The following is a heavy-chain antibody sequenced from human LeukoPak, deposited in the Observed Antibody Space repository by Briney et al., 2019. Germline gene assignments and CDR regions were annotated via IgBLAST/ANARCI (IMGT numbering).Heavy chain of an antibody. Sequence: GASVKVSCKASGGTFSSYAISWVRQARGQGLEWMGRIIPILGIANYAQKFQGRVTITADKSTSTAYMELSSLRSEDTAVYYCARDYYDSSGGLDYWGQGTLVTVSS. CDR3: ARDYYDSSGGLDY. J-gene: IGHJ4*02. CDR1: GGTFSSYA. CDR2: IIPILGIA. V-gene: IGHV1-69*04. D-gene: IGHD3-22*01.